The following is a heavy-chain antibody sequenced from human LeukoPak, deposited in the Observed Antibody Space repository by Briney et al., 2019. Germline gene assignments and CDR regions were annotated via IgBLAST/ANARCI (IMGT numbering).Heavy chain of an antibody. CDR1: GFTFSSYA. Sequence: GGSLRLSCAASGFTFSSYAMHWVRQAPGKGLEWVAVISYDGSNKYYADSVKGRFTISGDNSKNTLYLQMNSLRAEDTAVYYCARGGYFEDYWGQGTLVTVSS. CDR3: ARGGYFEDY. CDR2: ISYDGSNK. D-gene: IGHD2/OR15-2a*01. J-gene: IGHJ4*02. V-gene: IGHV3-30-3*01.